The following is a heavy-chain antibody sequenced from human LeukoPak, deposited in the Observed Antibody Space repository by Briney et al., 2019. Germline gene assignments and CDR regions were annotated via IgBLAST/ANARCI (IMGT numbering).Heavy chain of an antibody. Sequence: ASVKVSCKASGYMFTSYAISWVRQAPGQGLEWMGWISAFSGNTNSAQKVQGRVTMTTDTSTSTAYMELRSLRSDDTAVYYRARDLGYYYDSSGYYFFDYWGQGTLVTVSS. CDR2: ISAFSGNT. J-gene: IGHJ4*02. CDR1: GYMFTSYA. V-gene: IGHV1-18*01. CDR3: ARDLGYYYDSSGYYFFDY. D-gene: IGHD3-22*01.